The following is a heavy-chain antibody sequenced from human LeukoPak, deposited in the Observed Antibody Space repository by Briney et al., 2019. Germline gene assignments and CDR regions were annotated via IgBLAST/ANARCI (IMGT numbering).Heavy chain of an antibody. CDR2: INHSGST. Sequence: PSETLSLTCAVYGGSFSGYYWSWIRQPPGKGLEWIGEINHSGSTNYNPSLKSRVTISVDTSKNQFSLKLSSVTAADTAVYYCARGQPVTTVTRHYWYFDLWGRGTLVTVSS. J-gene: IGHJ2*01. CDR3: ARGQPVTTVTRHYWYFDL. D-gene: IGHD4-17*01. V-gene: IGHV4-34*01. CDR1: GGSFSGYY.